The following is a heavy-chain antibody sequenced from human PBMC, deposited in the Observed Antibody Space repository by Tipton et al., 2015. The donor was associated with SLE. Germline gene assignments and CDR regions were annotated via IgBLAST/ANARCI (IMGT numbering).Heavy chain of an antibody. J-gene: IGHJ4*02. Sequence: GSLRLSCAVNGGSLSGYYWVWIRQPPEKGLEWIGEINHSGSTNYNPSLKSRVTISVDTSKNHFSLKLSSVTAADTAVYYCARLVRFLWGRFFDYSGQGTVVTVSS. D-gene: IGHD3-3*01. V-gene: IGHV4-34*01. CDR3: ARLVRFLWGRFFDY. CDR1: GGSLSGYY. CDR2: INHSGST.